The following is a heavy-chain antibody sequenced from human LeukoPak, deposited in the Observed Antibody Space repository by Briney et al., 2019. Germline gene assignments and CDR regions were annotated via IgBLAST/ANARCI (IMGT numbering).Heavy chain of an antibody. CDR2: ISSSSSYI. CDR1: GFTFSSYS. J-gene: IGHJ4*02. Sequence: PGGSLRLSCAASGFTFSSYSMNWVRQAPGKGLEWVSSISSSSSYIYYADSVKGRFTISRDNAKNSLYLQMNSLSAEDTAVYYCARDRDYYGSGTKDYWGQGTLVTVSS. CDR3: ARDRDYYGSGTKDY. V-gene: IGHV3-21*01. D-gene: IGHD3-10*01.